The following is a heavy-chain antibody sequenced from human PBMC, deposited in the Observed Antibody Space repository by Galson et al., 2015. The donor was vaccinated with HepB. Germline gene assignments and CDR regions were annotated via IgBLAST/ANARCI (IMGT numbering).Heavy chain of an antibody. J-gene: IGHJ3*02. CDR1: GFTFSSYS. D-gene: IGHD1-26*01. CDR2: ISSSSSYI. Sequence: SLRLSCAASGFTFSSYSMNWVRQAPGKGLEWVSSISSSSSYIYYADSVKGRFTISRDNAKNSLYLQMNSLRAEDTAVYYCARRHSGSYLSDAFDIWGQGTMVTVSS. CDR3: ARRHSGSYLSDAFDI. V-gene: IGHV3-21*01.